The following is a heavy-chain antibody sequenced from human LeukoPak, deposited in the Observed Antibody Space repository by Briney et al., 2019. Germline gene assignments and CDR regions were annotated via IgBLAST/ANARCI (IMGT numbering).Heavy chain of an antibody. J-gene: IGHJ4*02. CDR1: GFTFSTYA. CDR2: IRGSDDTT. V-gene: IGHV3-23*01. D-gene: IGHD1-26*01. CDR3: AKYIVGNSDSY. Sequence: PGGSLRLSCAASGFTFSTYAMSWVRQAPGKGLEWVSSIRGSDDTTFYAESVKGRFTISRDNSKNTLYLQMNSLRAEDTAVYYCAKYIVGNSDSYWGQGTLVTVSS.